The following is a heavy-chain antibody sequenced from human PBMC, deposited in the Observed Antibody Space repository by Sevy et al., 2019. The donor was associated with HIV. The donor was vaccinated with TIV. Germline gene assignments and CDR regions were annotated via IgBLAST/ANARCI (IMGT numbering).Heavy chain of an antibody. CDR3: ARDGGGGTTNSGMDV. D-gene: IGHD1-7*01. J-gene: IGHJ6*02. CDR2: VYPNSGGT. CDR1: GYTFTSDY. Sequence: ASVKVSCKASGYTFTSDYLHWVRQAPGQGLEWMGRVYPNSGGTNYAQKFQGRVTMTRDTSISTAYMELSRLRSDDTAVYYCARDGGGGTTNSGMDVWGQGTTVTVSS. V-gene: IGHV1-2*06.